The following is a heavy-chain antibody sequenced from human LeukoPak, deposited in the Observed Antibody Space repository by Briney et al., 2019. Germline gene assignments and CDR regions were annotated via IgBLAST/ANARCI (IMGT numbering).Heavy chain of an antibody. D-gene: IGHD2-2*01. CDR2: ISSGSSYI. CDR3: ARDLRCSSTSCYNWFDP. V-gene: IGHV3-21*01. CDR1: GFTFSSYS. Sequence: GGSLRLSCAASGFTFSSYSMNWVSQAPGKGLEWVSSISSGSSYIYYADSVKGRFTISRDNAKNSLYLQMNSLRAEDTAIYYCARDLRCSSTSCYNWFDPWGQGTLVTVSS. J-gene: IGHJ5*02.